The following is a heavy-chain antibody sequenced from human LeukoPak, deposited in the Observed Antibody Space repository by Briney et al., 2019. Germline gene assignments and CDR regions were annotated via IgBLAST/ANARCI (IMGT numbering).Heavy chain of an antibody. J-gene: IGHJ4*02. Sequence: GSLRLSCAASGFTFSSYWMSWVRQAPGKGLEWVANIKQDGSKKYYVDSVKGRFTISRDNAKNSLYLQMNSLRAEDTAVYYCARDHSRNYYDSSGYGYWGQGTLVTVSS. V-gene: IGHV3-7*01. CDR1: GFTFSSYW. CDR3: ARDHSRNYYDSSGYGY. D-gene: IGHD3-22*01. CDR2: IKQDGSKK.